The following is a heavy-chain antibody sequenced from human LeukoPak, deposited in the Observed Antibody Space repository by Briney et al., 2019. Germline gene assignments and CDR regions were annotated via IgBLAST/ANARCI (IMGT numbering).Heavy chain of an antibody. Sequence: SETLSLTCTVSGGSISSYYWSWIRQPPGKGLEWIGYIYYSGSTNYNPSLKSRVTISVDTSKNQFSLKLSSVTAADTAVYYCARGVVVPAARYYYYYGMDVWGQGTTVTVSS. CDR1: GGSISSYY. CDR3: ARGVVVPAARYYYYYGMDV. V-gene: IGHV4-59*12. CDR2: IYYSGST. D-gene: IGHD2-2*01. J-gene: IGHJ6*02.